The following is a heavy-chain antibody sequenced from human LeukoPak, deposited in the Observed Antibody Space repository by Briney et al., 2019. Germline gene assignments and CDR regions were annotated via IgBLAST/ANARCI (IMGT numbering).Heavy chain of an antibody. CDR1: GYTFTSYG. D-gene: IGHD3-22*01. V-gene: IGHV1-8*03. Sequence: ASVKVSCKASGYTFTSYGINWVRQATGQGLEWMGWMNPNSGNTGYAQKFQGRVTITRNTSISTAYMELSSLRSEDTAVYYCARVFYYDSSVYAFDIWGQGTMVTVSS. J-gene: IGHJ3*02. CDR3: ARVFYYDSSVYAFDI. CDR2: MNPNSGNT.